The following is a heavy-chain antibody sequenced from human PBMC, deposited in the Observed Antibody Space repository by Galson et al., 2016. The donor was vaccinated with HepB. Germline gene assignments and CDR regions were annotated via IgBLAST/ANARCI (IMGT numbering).Heavy chain of an antibody. J-gene: IGHJ6*04. D-gene: IGHD1-26*01. Sequence: SLRLSCAASGFTFSNYGMTWGRQAPGKGLEVVSSISRSGDSTDYADSVKGRVTISRDNSKNTLSLQMNSLTADDTAIYYCVQGSTAPAVWGKGTTVTVSS. CDR1: GFTFSNYG. CDR3: VQGSTAPAV. V-gene: IGHV3-23*01. CDR2: ISRSGDST.